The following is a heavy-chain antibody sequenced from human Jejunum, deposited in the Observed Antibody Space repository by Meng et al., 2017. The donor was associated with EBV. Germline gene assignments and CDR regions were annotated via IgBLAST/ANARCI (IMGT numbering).Heavy chain of an antibody. D-gene: IGHD2-15*01. CDR1: GYTFNSYA. J-gene: IGHJ4*02. CDR2: IHTDNGGT. CDR3: VKKGTRLTTHGYHFDY. Sequence: QVQLVLSGAEVKEPGASVKVSCKASGYTFNSYAIHWVRQAPGQRLEWMGWIHTDNGGTKYSQEFQDRVTITRDTSASTAYMEISSLRSEDTAVYYCVKKGTRLTTHGYHFDYWGQGTLVTVSS. V-gene: IGHV1-3*04.